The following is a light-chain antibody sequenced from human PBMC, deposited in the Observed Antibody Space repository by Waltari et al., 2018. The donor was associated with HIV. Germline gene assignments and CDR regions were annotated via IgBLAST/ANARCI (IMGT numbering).Light chain of an antibody. Sequence: QSALTQPASVSGSPGQSITISCTGTSSDVGGYNYVSWYQQHPGKPPKLMIYEVSNRPAGVSKRFSGSKSGNTASLTISGLQAEDEADYYCSSYTSSSTLVFGTGTKVTVL. V-gene: IGLV2-14*01. CDR1: SSDVGGYNY. J-gene: IGLJ1*01. CDR2: EVS. CDR3: SSYTSSSTLV.